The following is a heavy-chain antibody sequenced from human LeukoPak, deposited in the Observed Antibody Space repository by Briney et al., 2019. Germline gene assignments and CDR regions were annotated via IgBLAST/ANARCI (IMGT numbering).Heavy chain of an antibody. CDR1: GFTFSIYA. D-gene: IGHD3/OR15-3a*01. Sequence: GGSLRLSCAASGFTFSIYAMNWVRQAPGKGLEWVSYITSTSSTIYYADSVKGRFTISRDNAKNSLHLQMNSLRDEDTAVYYCARDGLDAFDMWGQGAMVTVSS. V-gene: IGHV3-48*02. J-gene: IGHJ3*02. CDR3: ARDGLDAFDM. CDR2: ITSTSSTI.